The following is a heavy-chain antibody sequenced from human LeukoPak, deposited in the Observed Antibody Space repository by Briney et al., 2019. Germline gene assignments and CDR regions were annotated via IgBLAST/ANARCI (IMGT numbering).Heavy chain of an antibody. Sequence: GGSLRLSCAVSGFTFISYSMNWVRQPPGKGLEWVSSISSSSSYIYYADSVKGRFTISRDNAKNSLYLQMNSLRAEDTAGYYCARRVVVVAARALDYWGQGTLVTVSS. D-gene: IGHD2-15*01. CDR1: GFTFISYS. V-gene: IGHV3-21*01. CDR3: ARRVVVVAARALDY. CDR2: ISSSSSYI. J-gene: IGHJ4*02.